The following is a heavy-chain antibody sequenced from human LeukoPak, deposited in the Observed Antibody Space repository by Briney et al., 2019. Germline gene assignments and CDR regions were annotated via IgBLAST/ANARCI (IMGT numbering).Heavy chain of an antibody. CDR3: AKDSITMIRGFRNY. D-gene: IGHD3-22*01. V-gene: IGHV3-53*01. Sequence: GGSLRLSCAASGFTVSSNYMSWVRQAPGKGLEWVSVIYSGGSTYYADSVKGRFTISRDNSKNTLYLQMNSLRAEDTAVYYCAKDSITMIRGFRNYWGQGTLVTVSS. J-gene: IGHJ4*02. CDR1: GFTVSSNY. CDR2: IYSGGST.